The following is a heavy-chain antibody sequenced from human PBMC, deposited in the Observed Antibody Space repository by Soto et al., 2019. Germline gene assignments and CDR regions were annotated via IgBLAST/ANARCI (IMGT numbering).Heavy chain of an antibody. Sequence: SETLSLTCAVYGGSFSGYYWSWIRHPPGKGLEWIGEINHSGSTNYNPSLKSRITISVDTSKNQFSLKLSSVTAADTAVYYCARGQYYGSGSYYYYYYYGMDVWGQGTTVTVSS. CDR1: GGSFSGYY. CDR2: INHSGST. V-gene: IGHV4-34*01. J-gene: IGHJ6*02. CDR3: ARGQYYGSGSYYYYYYYGMDV. D-gene: IGHD3-10*01.